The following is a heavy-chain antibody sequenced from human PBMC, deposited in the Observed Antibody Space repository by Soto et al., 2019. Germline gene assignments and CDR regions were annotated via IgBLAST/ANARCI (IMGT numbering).Heavy chain of an antibody. V-gene: IGHV3-30*18. J-gene: IGHJ6*02. CDR1: GFTFSSYG. CDR3: AKEYGSSGYYYYYGMDV. D-gene: IGHD6-6*01. CDR2: ISYDGSNK. Sequence: GGSLRLSCAASGFTFSSYGMHGVRQAPGKGLEWGAXISYDGSNKYYADSVKGRFTISRDNSKNTLYLQMNSLRAEDTAVYYCAKEYGSSGYYYYYGMDVWGQGTTVTVSS.